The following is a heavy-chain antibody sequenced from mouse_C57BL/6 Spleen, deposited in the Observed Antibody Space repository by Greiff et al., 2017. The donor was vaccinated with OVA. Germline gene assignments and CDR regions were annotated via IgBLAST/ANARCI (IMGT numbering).Heavy chain of an antibody. D-gene: IGHD2-2*01. CDR2: IDPSDSYT. CDR3: ARWGLRRDWYFDV. J-gene: IGHJ1*03. V-gene: IGHV1-69*01. Sequence: VKLQQPGAELVMPGASVKLSCKASGYTFTSYWMHWVKQRPGQGLEWIGEIDPSDSYTNYNQKFKGKSTLTVDKSSSTAYMQLSSLTSEDSAVYYCARWGLRRDWYFDVWGTGTTVTVSS. CDR1: GYTFTSYW.